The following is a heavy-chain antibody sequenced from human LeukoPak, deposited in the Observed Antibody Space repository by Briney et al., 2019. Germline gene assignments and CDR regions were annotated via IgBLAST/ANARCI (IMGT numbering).Heavy chain of an antibody. CDR3: ARRPRDYYYYMDV. CDR2: IRYDGSNK. CDR1: GFTFNSYG. J-gene: IGHJ6*03. V-gene: IGHV3-30*02. Sequence: GGSLRLSCAASGFTFNSYGIHWVRQAPGKGLEWVAFIRYDGSNKYYADSVKGRFTISRDNSKNTLYLQMGSLRAEDMAVYYCARRPRDYYYYMDVWGKGTTVTISS.